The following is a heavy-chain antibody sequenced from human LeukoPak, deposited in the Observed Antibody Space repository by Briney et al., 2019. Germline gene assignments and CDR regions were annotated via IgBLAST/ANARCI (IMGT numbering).Heavy chain of an antibody. Sequence: SETLSLTCAVSGYSISSGYYWGWIRQPPGKGLEWIGSIYHSGSTYYNPSLKSRVAISVDTSKNQFSLKLSSVTAADTAVYYCARLSSSSSDYWGQGTLVTVSS. D-gene: IGHD6-6*01. J-gene: IGHJ4*02. V-gene: IGHV4-38-2*01. CDR1: GYSISSGYY. CDR3: ARLSSSSSDY. CDR2: IYHSGST.